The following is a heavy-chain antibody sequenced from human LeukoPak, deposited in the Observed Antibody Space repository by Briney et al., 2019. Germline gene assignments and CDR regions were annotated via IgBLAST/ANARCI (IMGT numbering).Heavy chain of an antibody. CDR2: IKQDGSEK. D-gene: IGHD4-17*01. Sequence: GGSLRLSCAASGFTFSSYWMSWVRQAPGKGLEWVANIKQDGSEKYYVDPVKGRFTISRDNAKNSLYLQMNSLRAEDTAVYYCARSMSDYGDYVCDAFDIWGQGTMVTVSS. CDR3: ARSMSDYGDYVCDAFDI. V-gene: IGHV3-7*01. CDR1: GFTFSSYW. J-gene: IGHJ3*02.